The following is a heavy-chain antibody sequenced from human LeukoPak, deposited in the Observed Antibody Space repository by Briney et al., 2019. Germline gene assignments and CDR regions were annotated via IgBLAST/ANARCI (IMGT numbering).Heavy chain of an antibody. CDR2: IYPGDSDT. CDR3: ARLIAGSSSTGWFDH. Sequence: PGESLQISCQSSGYTFTSYWIGWVRQLPGKGLQWMGIIYPGDSDTTYSPSFQGQVTISADKSISTAYLQWSSLKASDTAIYYCARLIAGSSSTGWFDHWGQGTLVTVSS. CDR1: GYTFTSYW. D-gene: IGHD6-6*01. J-gene: IGHJ5*02. V-gene: IGHV5-51*01.